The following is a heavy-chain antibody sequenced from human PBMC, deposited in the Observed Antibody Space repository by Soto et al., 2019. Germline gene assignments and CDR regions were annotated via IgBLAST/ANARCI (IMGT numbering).Heavy chain of an antibody. D-gene: IGHD6-6*01. Sequence: PGGSLRLSCAASGFTFSSYAMHWVRQAPGKGLEWVAVISYDGSNKYYADSVKGRFTISRDNSKNTLYLQMNSLRAEDTAVYYCAKDRYSSSPDRGRYYYGMDVWGQGTTVTVSS. CDR2: ISYDGSNK. V-gene: IGHV3-30-3*01. J-gene: IGHJ6*02. CDR3: AKDRYSSSPDRGRYYYGMDV. CDR1: GFTFSSYA.